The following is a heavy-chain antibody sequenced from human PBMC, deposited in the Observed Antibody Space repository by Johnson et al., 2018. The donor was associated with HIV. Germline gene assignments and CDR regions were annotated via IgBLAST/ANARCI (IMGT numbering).Heavy chain of an antibody. V-gene: IGHV3-30*18. D-gene: IGHD1-26*01. J-gene: IGHJ3*02. Sequence: VQVVESGGGVVQPGRSLRLSCATSGFTFSSFWMGWVRQDPGKGLEWVAVISYDGSNKYYADSVKGRFTISRDNSKNTLYLQMNRLRAEDTAVYDCAKPKSSDQNSGSYGSDAFDIWGQGTMVTVSS. CDR2: ISYDGSNK. CDR1: GFTFSSFW. CDR3: AKPKSSDQNSGSYGSDAFDI.